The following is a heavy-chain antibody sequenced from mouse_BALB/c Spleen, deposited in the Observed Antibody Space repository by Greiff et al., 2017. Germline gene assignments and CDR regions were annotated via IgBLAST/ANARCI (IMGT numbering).Heavy chain of an antibody. CDR1: GFTFSDYY. CDR2: ISDGGSYT. Sequence: EVQRVESGGGLVKPGGSLKLSCAASGFTFSDYYMYWVRQTPEKRLEWVATISDGGSYTYYPDSVKGRFTISRDNAKNNLYLQMSSLKSEDTAMYYCAREEYGDAMDYWGQGTSVTVSS. D-gene: IGHD2-10*02. J-gene: IGHJ4*01. CDR3: AREEYGDAMDY. V-gene: IGHV5-4*02.